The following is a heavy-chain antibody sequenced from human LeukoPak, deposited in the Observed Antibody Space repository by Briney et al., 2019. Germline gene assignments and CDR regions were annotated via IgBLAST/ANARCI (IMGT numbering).Heavy chain of an antibody. CDR2: IKQNESEK. J-gene: IGHJ6*02. CDR3: ARVKYYYYYGMDV. V-gene: IGHV3-7*04. Sequence: GRSLRLSCAASGFTFSSYWITWVRQAPGKGLEWVANIKQNESEKYYVDTVKGRFTISRDNAKNSLYLQMNSLRVEDTSVYYCARVKYYYYYGMDVWGQGTTVTVSS. CDR1: GFTFSSYW.